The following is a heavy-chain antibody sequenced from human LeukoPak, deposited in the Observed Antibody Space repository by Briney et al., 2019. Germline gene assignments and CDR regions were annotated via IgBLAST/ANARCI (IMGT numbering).Heavy chain of an antibody. CDR1: GGSFSGYY. J-gene: IGHJ4*02. Sequence: SETLSLTCAVYGGSFSGYYWSWIRQPPGKELEWIAEIDHSGRTNFNRSLKSRITISVDTSKKHFSLKLSSVTAADTAVYYCARKGLTKPLSVAVDFDSWGQGTLITVSS. V-gene: IGHV4-34*01. CDR2: IDHSGRT. CDR3: ARKGLTKPLSVAVDFDS. D-gene: IGHD6-19*01.